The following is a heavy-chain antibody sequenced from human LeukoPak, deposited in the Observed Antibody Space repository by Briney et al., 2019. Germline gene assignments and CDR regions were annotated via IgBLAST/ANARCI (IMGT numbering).Heavy chain of an antibody. J-gene: IGHJ4*02. D-gene: IGHD5-24*01. CDR3: ARVSRDGYNYWGYFDY. Sequence: SETLSLTCTVSGGSVSSGSYYWTWIRQPAGKGLEWIGRIYTSGSTNYNPSLKSRVTISVDTSKNQFSLKLTSVTAADTAAYYCARVSRDGYNYWGYFDYWGQGTLVTVSS. CDR2: IYTSGST. CDR1: GGSVSSGSYY. V-gene: IGHV4-61*10.